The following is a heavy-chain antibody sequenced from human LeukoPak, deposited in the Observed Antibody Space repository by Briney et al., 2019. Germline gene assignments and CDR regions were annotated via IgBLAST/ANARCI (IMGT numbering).Heavy chain of an antibody. D-gene: IGHD3-16*01. V-gene: IGHV3-30*02. CDR2: IRHDGSIK. CDR3: AKDSLADIDY. CDR1: GFIFSAYG. J-gene: IGHJ4*02. Sequence: GGSLRLSCAASGFIFSAYGMYWVRQAPGKGLEWVAFIRHDGSIKNYADSVKGRSTISRDNSKNTLYLQMNSLRAEDAAVYYCAKDSLADIDYWGQGTLVTVSS.